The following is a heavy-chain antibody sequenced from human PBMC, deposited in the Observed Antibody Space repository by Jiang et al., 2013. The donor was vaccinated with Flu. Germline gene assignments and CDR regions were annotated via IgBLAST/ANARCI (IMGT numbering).Heavy chain of an antibody. V-gene: IGHV4-39*07. J-gene: IGHJ3*02. CDR1: GGSISSATYY. CDR2: VYYSGST. Sequence: LLKPSETLSLTCTVSGGSISSATYYWGWIRQPPGKGLEWIGSVYYSGSTYYNPSLMSRVTISVDTSKSQFSLKLRSVTAADTAIYYCALGKSYDSSGQNYDALDIWGQGTMVTVSS. D-gene: IGHD3-22*01. CDR3: ALGKSYDSSGQNYDALDI.